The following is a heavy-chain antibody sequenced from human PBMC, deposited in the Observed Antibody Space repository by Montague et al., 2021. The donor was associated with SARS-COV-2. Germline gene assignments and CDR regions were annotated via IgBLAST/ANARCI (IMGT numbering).Heavy chain of an antibody. J-gene: IGHJ5*02. D-gene: IGHD3-10*01. CDR2: VLHSGNT. CDR3: TKTDKGVVLPPRLGSFDP. Sequence: SETLSLTCTVSGASISSTSYYWGWIRQPPGKRLEWIGTVLHSGNTYYNPSLKSRLTISVDAPKQQFSLRLSSVTAADTAVYYCTKTDKGVVLPPRLGSFDPWGQGTLVIVSS. V-gene: IGHV4-39*01. CDR1: GASISSTSYY.